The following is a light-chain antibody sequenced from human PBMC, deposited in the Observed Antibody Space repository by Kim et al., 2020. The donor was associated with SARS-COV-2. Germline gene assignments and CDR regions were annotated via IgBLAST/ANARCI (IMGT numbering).Light chain of an antibody. J-gene: IGLJ2*01. CDR3: NSRDNNDNVL. V-gene: IGLV3-19*01. CDR2: SKN. CDR1: SLRTYY. Sequence: VALGQTVRITCQGDSLRTYYTTWVQQKPGQAPIVVFYSKNNRPSGIPDRFSGSSSGNTASLTITATQAGDEADYYCNSRDNNDNVLFGGGTRLTVL.